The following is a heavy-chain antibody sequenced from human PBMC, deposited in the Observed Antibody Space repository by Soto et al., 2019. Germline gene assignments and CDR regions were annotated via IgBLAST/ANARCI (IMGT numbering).Heavy chain of an antibody. D-gene: IGHD2-21*01. J-gene: IGHJ4*02. V-gene: IGHV1-3*04. CDR2: INTGNGNT. CDR1: GYAFTTSI. CDR3: ASGHCDGICYHDY. Sequence: QVQLVQSGAEVKKPGASVRISCEASGYAFTTSILYWVRQAPGQRLEWMGWINTGNGNTKYSQKFQDRVTITRGTSASTAYMELSSLRSEDTAVYYCASGHCDGICYHDYWGQRTLVTVSS.